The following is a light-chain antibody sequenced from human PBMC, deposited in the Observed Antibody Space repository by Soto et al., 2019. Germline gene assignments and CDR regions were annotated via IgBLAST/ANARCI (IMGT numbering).Light chain of an antibody. V-gene: IGKV1-39*01. Sequence: DIQMTQSPASLSVSVGARVTMTCRASETISTFLNWYQVKPGKAPKLLIYAASTLQDGVPSRFSGSGSGTDFTLTINSLQPEDFASYYCQQSYDISPITFGQGTRLEI. CDR1: ETISTF. CDR2: AAS. J-gene: IGKJ5*01. CDR3: QQSYDISPIT.